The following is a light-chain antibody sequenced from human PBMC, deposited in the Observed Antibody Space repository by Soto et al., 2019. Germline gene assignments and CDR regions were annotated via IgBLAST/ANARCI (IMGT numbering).Light chain of an antibody. V-gene: IGKV3-15*01. CDR2: GAS. CDR1: QSITTN. J-gene: IGKJ1*01. Sequence: VMTQSPATLSVSPGERATLYCRASQSITTNLAWYQQKPGQAPRLLIYGASTRAANIPTRFSGSGSGTEFTLTISRLQSEDFAVYYCQQYNSWPSRTFGQGTKVEIK. CDR3: QQYNSWPSRT.